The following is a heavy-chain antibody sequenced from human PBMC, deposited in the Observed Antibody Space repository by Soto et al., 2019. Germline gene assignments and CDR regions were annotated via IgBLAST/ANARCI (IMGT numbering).Heavy chain of an antibody. J-gene: IGHJ6*02. D-gene: IGHD6-6*01. Sequence: QITLKESGPTLGKPTQTLTLTCTFSGFSLSTSGVGVGWIRQPPGKALEWLALIYWDDDKRYSPSLKSRLTITKDTSKNQVVLTMTHMHPVHTATDYCVQIRGHGGYSSSSPLFDYGMDVWGQVTTFTAS. CDR2: IYWDDDK. CDR1: GFSLSTSGVG. CDR3: VQIRGHGGYSSSSPLFDYGMDV. V-gene: IGHV2-5*02.